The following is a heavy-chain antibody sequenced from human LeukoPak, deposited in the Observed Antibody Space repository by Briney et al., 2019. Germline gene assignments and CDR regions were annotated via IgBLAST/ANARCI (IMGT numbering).Heavy chain of an antibody. V-gene: IGHV3-48*04. CDR1: AFTFSRYG. D-gene: IGHD6-19*01. CDR3: ARDGKAVAVAFDI. CDR2: IGSSGRTI. J-gene: IGHJ3*02. Sequence: SGGSLRLSCAASAFTFSRYGMHWVRQAPGKGLEWVSYIGSSGRTIYYADSVKGRFTISRDNAKNSLYLQMNSLRAEDTAVYYCARDGKAVAVAFDIWGQGTMVTVSS.